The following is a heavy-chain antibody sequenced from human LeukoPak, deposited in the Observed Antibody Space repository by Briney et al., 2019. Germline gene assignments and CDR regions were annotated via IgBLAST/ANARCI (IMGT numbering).Heavy chain of an antibody. CDR1: GFSFSDYY. J-gene: IGHJ4*02. D-gene: IGHD3-3*01. Sequence: GGSLRLSCAASGFSFSDYYMSWIRQAPGKGLEWVSYMSNSGSTIYYADSVKGRFTISRDNTKNSLYLQMNSLRAEGTAIYYCARPLRESGYFYFDYWGQGTLVTVSS. CDR3: ARPLRESGYFYFDY. CDR2: MSNSGSTI. V-gene: IGHV3-11*04.